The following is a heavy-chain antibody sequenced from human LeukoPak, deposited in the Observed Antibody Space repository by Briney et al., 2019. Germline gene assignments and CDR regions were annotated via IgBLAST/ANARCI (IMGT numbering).Heavy chain of an antibody. CDR3: TRGFQGGLDY. D-gene: IGHD1-26*01. Sequence: GGSLRLSCAASGFTFSSYSINWVRQAPGKGLEWVSCVGSTSSFIYYADSVKGRFTISRDNAKNSLYLQMNSLRAEDTAVYYCTRGFQGGLDYWGQGTLVTVSS. J-gene: IGHJ4*02. CDR2: VGSTSSFI. CDR1: GFTFSSYS. V-gene: IGHV3-21*01.